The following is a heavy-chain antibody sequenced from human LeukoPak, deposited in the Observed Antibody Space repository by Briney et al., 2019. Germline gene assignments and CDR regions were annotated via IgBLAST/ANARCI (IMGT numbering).Heavy chain of an antibody. J-gene: IGHJ3*02. CDR1: GGSISGYY. CDR3: ARARTTVTAVDAFDI. CDR2: TFYSGST. V-gene: IGHV4-59*08. D-gene: IGHD4-17*01. Sequence: TSETLSLTCSVSGGSISGYYWSWIRQPLGKGLEWIGDTFYSGSTSYNPSLESRISISVGTSKKQFSLKLTSVTAADTAVYYCARARTTVTAVDAFDIWGQGTMVTVSS.